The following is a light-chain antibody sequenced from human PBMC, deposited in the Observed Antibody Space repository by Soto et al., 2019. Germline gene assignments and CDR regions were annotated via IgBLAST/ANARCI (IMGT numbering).Light chain of an antibody. CDR1: SSDVGGYNY. V-gene: IGLV2-14*01. CDR3: SSYTSSSTLYV. Sequence: QPVLTQPASVSGSPGQAITISCTGTSSDVGGYNYVSWYQQHPGKAPTLMIYDVSKRPSGVSNRFSGSKSGNTASLTISGLQAEDEADYYCSSYTSSSTLYVFGTGTKVTVL. J-gene: IGLJ1*01. CDR2: DVS.